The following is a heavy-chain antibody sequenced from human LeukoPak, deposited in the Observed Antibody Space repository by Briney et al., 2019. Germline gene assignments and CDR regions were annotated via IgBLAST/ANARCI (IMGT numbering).Heavy chain of an antibody. CDR3: AREDSGYDYWFDP. J-gene: IGHJ5*02. CDR1: GYTFTSYA. Sequence: ASVKVSCKASGYTFTSYAMNWVRQAPGQGLEWMGWINTNTVNPTYAQGFTGRFVFSLDTSVSTAYLQISGLKAEDTAVYYCAREDSGYDYWFDPWGQGTLVTVSS. D-gene: IGHD5-12*01. CDR2: INTNTVNP. V-gene: IGHV7-4-1*02.